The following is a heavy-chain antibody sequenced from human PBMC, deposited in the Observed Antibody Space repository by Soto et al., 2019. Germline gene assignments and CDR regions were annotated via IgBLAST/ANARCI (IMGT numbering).Heavy chain of an antibody. J-gene: IGHJ6*02. V-gene: IGHV4-30-4*01. CDR3: ARDPPLSGMDV. CDR2: IYYSGST. Sequence: SETLSLTCTVSGGTISSGDYYWSWIRQPPGKGLEWIGYIYYSGSTYYNPSLKSRVTISVDTSKNQFSLKLSSVTAADTAVYYCARDPPLSGMDVWGQGTTVTVSS. CDR1: GGTISSGDYY.